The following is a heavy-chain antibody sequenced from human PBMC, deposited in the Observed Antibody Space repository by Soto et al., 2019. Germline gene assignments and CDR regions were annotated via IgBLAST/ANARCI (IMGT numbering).Heavy chain of an antibody. CDR3: AAESGHIFPAY. Sequence: GASLKVSCKASGGTFSSYAISWVRQAPGQGLEWMGGIIPIFGTANYAQKFQGRVTLTADESSRTAYMELSSLTYEDTAIYYCAAESGHIFPAYWGQGTLVTVSS. V-gene: IGHV1-69*13. J-gene: IGHJ4*02. CDR2: IIPIFGTA. D-gene: IGHD2-21*01. CDR1: GGTFSSYA.